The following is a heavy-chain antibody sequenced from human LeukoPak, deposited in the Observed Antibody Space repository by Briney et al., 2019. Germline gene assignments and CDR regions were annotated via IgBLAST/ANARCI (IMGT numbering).Heavy chain of an antibody. CDR3: ARGMQQLVTDFDL. J-gene: IGHJ2*01. CDR2: IYYSGST. Sequence: PSETLSLTCTVSGGSISSSSYYWGWIRQPPGKGLEWIGSIYYSGSTNYNPSLKSRVTISVDTSKNQFSLKLSSVTAADTAVYYCARGMQQLVTDFDLWGRGTLVTVSS. CDR1: GGSISSSSYY. V-gene: IGHV4-39*07. D-gene: IGHD6-13*01.